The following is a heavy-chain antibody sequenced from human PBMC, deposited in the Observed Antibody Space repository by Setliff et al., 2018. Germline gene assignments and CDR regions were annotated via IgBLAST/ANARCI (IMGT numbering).Heavy chain of an antibody. CDR1: GYTFTSYG. J-gene: IGHJ4*02. CDR2: ISTYNGNT. V-gene: IGHV1-18*01. D-gene: IGHD2-21*02. CDR3: ARTYCGGDCYPSPFDY. Sequence: SVQVSCKASGYTFTSYGISWVRQAPGQGLEWMGWISTYNGNTNYAQKLQGRVTMTTDTSTSTAYMELRSLRSDDTAVYYCARTYCGGDCYPSPFDYWGQGTLVTVSS.